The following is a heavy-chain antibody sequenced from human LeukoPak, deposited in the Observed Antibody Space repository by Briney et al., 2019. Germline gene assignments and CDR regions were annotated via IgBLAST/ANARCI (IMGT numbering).Heavy chain of an antibody. J-gene: IGHJ4*02. V-gene: IGHV3-9*01. CDR2: ISWNSGSI. Sequence: GGSLRLSCAGSGFIFNNYSMHWVRQPPGKGLEWVSGISWNSGSIDYADSVKGRFTISRDNAKNSLYLQMNSLRVEDTAFYYCAKDNRRHYTSGPNPDSLHWGQGALVTVSS. CDR1: GFIFNNYS. CDR3: AKDNRRHYTSGPNPDSLH. D-gene: IGHD6-19*01.